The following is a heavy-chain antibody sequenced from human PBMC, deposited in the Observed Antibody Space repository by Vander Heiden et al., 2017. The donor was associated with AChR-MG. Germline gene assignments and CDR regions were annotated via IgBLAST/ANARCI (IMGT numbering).Heavy chain of an antibody. CDR2: ISGRGGRT. J-gene: IGHJ4*02. V-gene: IGHV3-23*01. D-gene: IGHD4-17*01. CDR1: GFTFSTSL. CDR3: AKGGGTVTTSLNY. Sequence: VQPLASGGGLVQPGGSLILFCAASGFTFSTSLMPWVRQAPGKGLAWVQTISGRGGTSTISGRGGRTFYADAVKGRFTISRDNSKNTMYLQMKRMRAEDTAVYYFAKGGGTVTTSLNYWGQGTMVTVSS.